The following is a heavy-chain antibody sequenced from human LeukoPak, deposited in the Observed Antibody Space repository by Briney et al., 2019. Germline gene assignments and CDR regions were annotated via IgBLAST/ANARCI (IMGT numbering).Heavy chain of an antibody. V-gene: IGHV4-39*07. J-gene: IGHJ4*02. CDR2: IYYSGST. CDR3: ARDAMTNYYFDY. Sequence: PSETLSLTCTVSGGSISSSSYYWGWIRQPPGKGLEWIGSIYYSGSTYYNPSLKSRVTISVDTSKNQFSLKLSSVTAADTAVYYCARDAMTNYYFDYWGQGTLVTVSS. CDR1: GGSISSSSYY.